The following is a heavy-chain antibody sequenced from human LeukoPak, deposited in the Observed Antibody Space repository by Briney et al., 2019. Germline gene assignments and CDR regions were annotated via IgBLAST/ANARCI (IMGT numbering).Heavy chain of an antibody. CDR1: GYTFTSYG. D-gene: IGHD3-9*01. Sequence: GASVKVSCKASGYTFTSYGISWVRQAPGQGLEWLGWISAYNGNTNYAQKLQGRVTMTTDTSTSTAYMELRSLRSDDTAVYYYARGPEGFDWLPRVDPWGQGTLVTVSS. CDR3: ARGPEGFDWLPRVDP. V-gene: IGHV1-18*04. CDR2: ISAYNGNT. J-gene: IGHJ5*02.